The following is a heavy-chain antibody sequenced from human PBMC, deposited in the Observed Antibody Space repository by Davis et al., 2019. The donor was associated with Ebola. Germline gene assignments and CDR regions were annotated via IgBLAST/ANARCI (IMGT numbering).Heavy chain of an antibody. CDR2: INDIGGNP. J-gene: IGHJ6*03. D-gene: IGHD3-3*01. V-gene: IGHV3-23*01. CDR1: GFTFSSYA. Sequence: PGGSLRLSCEVSGFTFSSYAMSWVRQAPGKGLQWVSGINDIGGNPQHADSVKGRFTISRDNSKNMLFLQMNSLRVEDTAVYYCATVPISYGPGYMDVWGNGTAVTVSS. CDR3: ATVPISYGPGYMDV.